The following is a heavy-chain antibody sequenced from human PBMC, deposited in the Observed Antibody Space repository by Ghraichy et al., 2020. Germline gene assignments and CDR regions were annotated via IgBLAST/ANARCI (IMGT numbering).Heavy chain of an antibody. CDR3: ARGRGYCSSTSCYYYYGMDV. J-gene: IGHJ6*02. CDR1: GGSFSGYY. Sequence: SETLSLTCAVYGGSFSGYYWSWIRQPPGKGLEWIGEINHSGSTNYNPSLKSRVTISVDTSKNQFSLKLSSVTAADTAVYYCARGRGYCSSTSCYYYYGMDVWGQGTTVTVSS. CDR2: INHSGST. V-gene: IGHV4-34*01. D-gene: IGHD2-2*01.